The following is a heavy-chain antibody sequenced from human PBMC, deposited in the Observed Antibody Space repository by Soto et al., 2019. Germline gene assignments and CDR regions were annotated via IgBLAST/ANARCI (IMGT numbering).Heavy chain of an antibody. CDR1: GFTFSIYA. D-gene: IGHD2-15*01. V-gene: IGHV3-30-3*01. CDR2: ISYDGSNK. J-gene: IGHJ1*01. CDR3: ARDRPYCSGGSCYGGYFQH. Sequence: VGSLILSYAASGFTFSIYARQCFRQAPGKGLEWVAVISYDGSNKYYADSVKGRFTISRDNSKNTLYLQMNSLRAEDTAVYYCARDRPYCSGGSCYGGYFQHWGQGT.